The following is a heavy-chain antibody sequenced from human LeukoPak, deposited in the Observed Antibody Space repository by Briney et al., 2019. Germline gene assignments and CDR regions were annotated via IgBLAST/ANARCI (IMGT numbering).Heavy chain of an antibody. CDR3: ARHNTALWFGELYR. CDR2: IYYSGGT. V-gene: IGHV4-59*08. Sequence: SETLSLTCTVSGGSISSYYWSWIRQPPGKGLEWIGYIYYSGGTNYNPSLKSRVTISVDTSKNQFSLKLSSVTAADTAVYYCARHNTALWFGELYRWGQGTLVTVSS. CDR1: GGSISSYY. D-gene: IGHD3-10*01. J-gene: IGHJ4*02.